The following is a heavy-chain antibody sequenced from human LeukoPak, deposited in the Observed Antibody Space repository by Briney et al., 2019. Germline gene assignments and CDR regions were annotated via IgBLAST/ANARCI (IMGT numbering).Heavy chain of an antibody. Sequence: GGSLRLSCAASGFTFSSMAMSWVRQAPDKGLVWVSTISGSGSGIYYADSVKGRFTISRDDSKNTLYLQMNSLRAEDTAVYYCARDRYSSAWYEEWGQGTLVTVSS. CDR3: ARDRYSSAWYEE. CDR1: GFTFSSMA. CDR2: ISGSGSGI. D-gene: IGHD6-19*01. J-gene: IGHJ4*02. V-gene: IGHV3-23*01.